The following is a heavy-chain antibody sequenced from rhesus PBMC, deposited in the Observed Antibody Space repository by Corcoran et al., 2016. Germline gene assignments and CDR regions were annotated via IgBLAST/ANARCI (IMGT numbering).Heavy chain of an antibody. V-gene: IGHV4-80*01. CDR2: IDGNGYGA. CDR3: ATGGFSTYRDN. J-gene: IGHJ4*01. CDR1: GVPIRSYW. D-gene: IGHD2-15*01. Sequence: QVQLRESGPGLVKPSETLSLTCAVFGVPIRSYWWAWFRQPPGKGLEWIGDIDGNGYGAHYNPSLKSRVIISKDASKNQFSLRMTSLTVADTAIYYCATGGFSTYRDNWGQGVLVTVSS.